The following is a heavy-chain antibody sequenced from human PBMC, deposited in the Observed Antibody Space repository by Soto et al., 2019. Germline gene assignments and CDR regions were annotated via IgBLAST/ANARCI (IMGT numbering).Heavy chain of an antibody. CDR1: GFSLSTSGVG. CDR3: ANRDSYCSGGSCSNWFDP. V-gene: IGHV2-5*01. D-gene: IGHD2-15*01. CDR2: MYWNDDK. Sequence: SGTTLVNPTQTLTLTCTFSGFSLSTSGVGVGWIRHPPGKALEWLALMYWNDDKGYSPSLKIRPTITKDTSKNQVVLTMTNMDPVDTATYYCANRDSYCSGGSCSNWFDPWGQGTLVTVS. J-gene: IGHJ5*02.